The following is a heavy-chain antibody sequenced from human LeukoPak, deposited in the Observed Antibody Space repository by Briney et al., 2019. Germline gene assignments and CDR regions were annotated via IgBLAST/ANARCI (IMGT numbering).Heavy chain of an antibody. CDR1: GGSFSGYY. J-gene: IGHJ4*02. D-gene: IGHD1-26*01. V-gene: IGHV4-34*01. CDR2: INHSGST. Sequence: SETLSLTCAVYGGSFSGYYWSWIRQPPGKGLVWIGEINHSGSTNYNPSLKSRVTISVDTSKNQFSLKLSSVTAADTAVYYCAGVIVGATKTGFGYWGQGTLVTVSS. CDR3: AGVIVGATKTGFGY.